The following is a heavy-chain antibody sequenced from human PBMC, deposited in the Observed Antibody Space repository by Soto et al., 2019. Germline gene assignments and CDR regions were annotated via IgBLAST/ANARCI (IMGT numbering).Heavy chain of an antibody. V-gene: IGHV1-18*01. CDR2: VSASNGKT. CDR1: GYIFTTYS. Sequence: QIQLVQSGSEVRMPGASVKVSCKASGYIFTTYSITWVRQAPGQGLEWMGWVSASNGKTNYAQKFEDRVTMTTDTSTTTAYMELRSVRSDDTAVYYCAREAFGVQASWFDPWGQGTLVTVSS. CDR3: AREAFGVQASWFDP. D-gene: IGHD3-10*01. J-gene: IGHJ5*02.